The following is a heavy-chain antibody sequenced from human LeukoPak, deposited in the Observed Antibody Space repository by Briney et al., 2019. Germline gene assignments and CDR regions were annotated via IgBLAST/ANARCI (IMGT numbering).Heavy chain of an antibody. J-gene: IGHJ4*02. CDR3: ARSGYSYGYRVSDY. V-gene: IGHV4-34*01. CDR1: GGSFSGYY. Sequence: KSSETLSLTCAVYGGSFSGYYWSWIRQPPGKGLEWIREINHSGSTNYNPSLKSRVTISVDTSKNQFSLKLSSVTAADTAVYYCARSGYSYGYRVSDYWGQGTLVTVSS. CDR2: INHSGST. D-gene: IGHD5-18*01.